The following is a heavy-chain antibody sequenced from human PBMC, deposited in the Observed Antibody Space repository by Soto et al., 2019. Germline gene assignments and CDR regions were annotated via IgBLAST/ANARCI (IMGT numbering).Heavy chain of an antibody. Sequence: GESLKISCKRSGYSFTSDRIGWVRQMPEKGLEWMGIIYPGDSDTRYSPSFQGHVTISADKSISTAYLQWSSLKASDTAMYYCARLQAAAGDNDLTFDYWGQGTLVTVSS. J-gene: IGHJ4*02. CDR1: GYSFTSDR. V-gene: IGHV5-51*01. D-gene: IGHD6-13*01. CDR2: IYPGDSDT. CDR3: ARLQAAAGDNDLTFDY.